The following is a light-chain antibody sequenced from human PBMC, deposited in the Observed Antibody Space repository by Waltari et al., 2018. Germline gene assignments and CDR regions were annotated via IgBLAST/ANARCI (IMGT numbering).Light chain of an antibody. J-gene: IGLJ3*02. CDR1: SGHSSFA. Sequence: QLVLTQSPSASASLGASVKVTCTLSSGHSSFAVAWHQQATGQGPRYMMKVNSDGSHHKGDGIPGRFSGSSYGADCYLILSSLQPEDEADYSCQTWGDGIQVFGGVTKLAVL. V-gene: IGLV4-69*01. CDR2: VNSDGSH. CDR3: QTWGDGIQV.